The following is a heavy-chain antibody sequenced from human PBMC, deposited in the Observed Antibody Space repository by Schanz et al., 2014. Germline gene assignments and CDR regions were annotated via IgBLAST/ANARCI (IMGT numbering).Heavy chain of an antibody. V-gene: IGHV3-23*01. CDR2: INTGGDST. D-gene: IGHD3-10*01. J-gene: IGHJ3*02. CDR3: AKGRFGELSAFDI. CDR1: GFTFTNYA. Sequence: DVQLLESGGGLVQPGGSLRLSCAASGFTFTNYAMSWVRQAPGKGLEWVSSINTGGDSTYYADSVKGRFTISRDNSKNTLYLQRNSLRAEDTAVYYCAKGRFGELSAFDIWGQGTMVTVSS.